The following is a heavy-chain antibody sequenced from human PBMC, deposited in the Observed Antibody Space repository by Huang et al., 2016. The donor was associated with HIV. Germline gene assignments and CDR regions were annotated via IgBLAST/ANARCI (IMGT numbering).Heavy chain of an antibody. J-gene: IGHJ6*03. CDR1: GFSFTSYD. Sequence: QGQLVESGGGVVQPGRSLRLSCAASGFSFTSYDMQWVRQVPGKGLDWVSFGSNDGKEKYYADSVKGRFTISRDNFKNTLYLQMNSLRTGDTAVYFCLPAGHVSHYYYMDVWGKGTTVIVSS. CDR2: GSNDGKEK. V-gene: IGHV3-30*03. CDR3: LPAGHVSHYYYMDV.